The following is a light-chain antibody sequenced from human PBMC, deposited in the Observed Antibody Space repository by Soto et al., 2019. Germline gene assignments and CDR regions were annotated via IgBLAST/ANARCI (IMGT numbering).Light chain of an antibody. Sequence: EIVLTQSPGTLSLSPGERATLSCRVSQSVSSSYLAWYQQKPGQPPRLLIYDASRRATGIPDRFSGSGSGTDFTLTISSLEPEDFAVYYCQHYGRSPPSWTFGQGTKVEIK. CDR2: DAS. CDR1: QSVSSSY. V-gene: IGKV3-20*01. J-gene: IGKJ1*01. CDR3: QHYGRSPPSWT.